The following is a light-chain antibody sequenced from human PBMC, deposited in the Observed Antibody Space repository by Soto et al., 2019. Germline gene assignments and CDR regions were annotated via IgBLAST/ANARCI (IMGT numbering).Light chain of an antibody. CDR3: SSYAGSNNLV. V-gene: IGLV2-8*02. CDR2: EVT. Sequence: QSVLTQPPSASRSPGQSVTISCTGTSSDVGGDNYVSWYQHHPGKAPKLMIYEVTKRPSGVPDRFSGSKSGNTASLTVSGLQAEDEADYYCSSYAGSNNLVFGGGTKLTVL. CDR1: SSDVGGDNY. J-gene: IGLJ2*01.